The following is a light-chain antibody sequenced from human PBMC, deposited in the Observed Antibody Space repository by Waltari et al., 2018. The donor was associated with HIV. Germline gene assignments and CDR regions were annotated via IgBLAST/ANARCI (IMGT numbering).Light chain of an antibody. Sequence: QSVLTQPPSLSGAPGLSVTISCTGNFSNVGPRYDVHWYQLLPGTAPRLLIYANVNRPSGVPDRFFGSKSGSSASLGISRLQAEDEADYYCQSYDSSLSGVVFGGGTRLTVL. CDR2: ANV. V-gene: IGLV1-40*01. CDR1: FSNVGPRYD. J-gene: IGLJ2*01. CDR3: QSYDSSLSGVV.